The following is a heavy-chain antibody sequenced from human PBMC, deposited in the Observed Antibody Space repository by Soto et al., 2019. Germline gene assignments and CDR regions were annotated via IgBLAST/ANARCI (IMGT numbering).Heavy chain of an antibody. CDR3: ARGDSSSWRKNYFDY. CDR2: ISAYNGNT. V-gene: IGHV1-18*01. J-gene: IGHJ4*02. Sequence: ASVKVSCKASGYTFTSYGISWVRQAPGQGLEWMGWISAYNGNTNYAQKLQGRVTMTTDTSTSTAYMELRSLRSDDTAVYYCARGDSSSWRKNYFDYWGQGTLVTVSS. CDR1: GYTFTSYG. D-gene: IGHD6-13*01.